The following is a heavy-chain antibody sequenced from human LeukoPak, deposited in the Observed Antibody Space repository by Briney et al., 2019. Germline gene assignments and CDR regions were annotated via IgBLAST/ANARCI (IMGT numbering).Heavy chain of an antibody. Sequence: HGESLKISCRGSGYSFTNYWIGWVRQMPGKGLDWIGIIYPGDSDTRYSPSFQGQVIISVDKSINTAYLQWSSLTASDTAMYYCTRREDCTSTSCPNWFDPWGQGTLVTVSS. CDR1: GYSFTNYW. V-gene: IGHV5-51*01. CDR2: IYPGDSDT. J-gene: IGHJ5*02. CDR3: TRREDCTSTSCPNWFDP. D-gene: IGHD2-2*01.